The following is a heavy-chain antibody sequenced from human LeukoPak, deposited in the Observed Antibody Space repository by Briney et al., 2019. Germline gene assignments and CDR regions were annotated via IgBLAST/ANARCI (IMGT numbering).Heavy chain of an antibody. Sequence: GGSLRLSCAASGFTFSSYGMHWVRQAPGKGLEWVAVIWYDGSNKYYADSVKGRFTISRDNSKNTLYLQMNSLRAEDTAVYYCAKTYVYRSGSLFFDYWGQGTLVTVSS. D-gene: IGHD3-10*01. J-gene: IGHJ4*02. CDR1: GFTFSSYG. CDR3: AKTYVYRSGSLFFDY. CDR2: IWYDGSNK. V-gene: IGHV3-33*06.